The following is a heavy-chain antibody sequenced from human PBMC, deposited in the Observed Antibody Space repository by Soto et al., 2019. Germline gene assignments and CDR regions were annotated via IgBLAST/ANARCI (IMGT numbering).Heavy chain of an antibody. D-gene: IGHD4-17*01. Sequence: ASVKVSCKASGYTFTSYGISWVRQAPGQGLEWMGWISAYNGNTNYAQKLQGRVTISVDTSKNQFSLKLSSVTAADTAVYYCARMAVTTGLGYYYGMDVWGQGTTVTVSS. J-gene: IGHJ6*02. CDR2: ISAYNGNT. V-gene: IGHV1-18*01. CDR1: GYTFTSYG. CDR3: ARMAVTTGLGYYYGMDV.